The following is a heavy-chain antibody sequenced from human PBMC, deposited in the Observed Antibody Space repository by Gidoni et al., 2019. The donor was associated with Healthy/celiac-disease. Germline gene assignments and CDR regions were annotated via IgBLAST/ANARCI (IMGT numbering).Heavy chain of an antibody. J-gene: IGHJ3*02. CDR2: IYYSGST. CDR1: GGSISSSSYY. V-gene: IGHV4-39*01. CDR3: ARLNMCELYDSRKRSGGDAFDI. Sequence: QLQLQESGPGLVKPSETLSLTCTVSGGSISSSSYYWGWIRQPPGKGLEWIGSIYYSGSTYYNPSLKSRVTISVDTSKNQFSLKLSSVTAADTAVYYCARLNMCELYDSRKRSGGDAFDIWGQGTMVTVSS. D-gene: IGHD3-22*01.